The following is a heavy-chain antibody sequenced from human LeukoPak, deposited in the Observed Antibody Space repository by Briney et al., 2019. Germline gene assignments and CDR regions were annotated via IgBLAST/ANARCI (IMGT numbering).Heavy chain of an antibody. Sequence: SETLSLTCTVSGGSISSGGYYWSWIRQPAGKGLEWIGRIYTSGSTNYNPSLKSRVTISVDTSKNQFSLKLSSVTAADTAVYYCARVGPYGGTDYWGQGTLVTVSS. J-gene: IGHJ4*02. CDR3: ARVGPYGGTDY. CDR2: IYTSGST. V-gene: IGHV4-61*02. D-gene: IGHD4-23*01. CDR1: GGSISSGGYY.